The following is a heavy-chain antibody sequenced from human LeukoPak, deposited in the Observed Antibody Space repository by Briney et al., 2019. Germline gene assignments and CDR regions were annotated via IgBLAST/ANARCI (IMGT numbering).Heavy chain of an antibody. CDR2: IYPGDSDT. J-gene: IGHJ6*02. CDR1: GYSFTSYW. D-gene: IGHD3-22*01. V-gene: IGHV5-51*01. CDR3: ARYLYDSSGYYYYGMDV. Sequence: GESLKISCKGSGYSFTSYWIGWVRQMPGKGLEWMGIIYPGDSDTRYSPSFQGQVTISADKSISTAYLQWSSLKASDTAMYYCARYLYDSSGYYYYGMDVWGQGTTVTVSS.